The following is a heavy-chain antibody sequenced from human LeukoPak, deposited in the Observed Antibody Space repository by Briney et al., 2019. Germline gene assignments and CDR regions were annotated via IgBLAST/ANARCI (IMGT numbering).Heavy chain of an antibody. Sequence: GESLKISCKGSGYSFTSYWIGWVHQMPGKGLEWMGIIYPGDSDTRYSPSFQGQVTISADKSISTAYLQWSSPKASDTAMYYCARQEGKRYCSGGSCYWLDWFDPWGQGTLVTVSS. J-gene: IGHJ5*02. D-gene: IGHD2-15*01. V-gene: IGHV5-51*07. CDR2: IYPGDSDT. CDR3: ARQEGKRYCSGGSCYWLDWFDP. CDR1: GYSFTSYW.